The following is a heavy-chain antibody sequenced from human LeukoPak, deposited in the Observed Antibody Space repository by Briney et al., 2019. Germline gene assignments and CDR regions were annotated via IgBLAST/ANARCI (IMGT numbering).Heavy chain of an antibody. J-gene: IGHJ4*02. CDR3: ASSLITIYGPGDY. CDR1: GYTFTSYD. CDR2: MNPNSGNT. V-gene: IGHV1-8*01. Sequence: GAPVKVSCKASGYTFTSYDINWVRQATGQGLEWMGWMNPNSGNTGYAQKFQGRVTMTRNTSISTAYMELSSLRSEDTAVYYCASSLITIYGPGDYWGQGTLVTVSS. D-gene: IGHD3-16*01.